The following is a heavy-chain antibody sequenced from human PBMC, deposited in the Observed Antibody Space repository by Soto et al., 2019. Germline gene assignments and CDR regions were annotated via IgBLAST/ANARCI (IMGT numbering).Heavy chain of an antibody. Sequence: SETLSLTCTVSGGSISSGGYYWSWIRQHPGKGLEWIGYIYYSGSTYYNPSLKSRVTISVDTSKNQFSLKLSSVTAADTAVYYCATSYTVTTVQKYFQHWGQGTLVTVSS. V-gene: IGHV4-31*03. J-gene: IGHJ1*01. CDR2: IYYSGST. CDR1: GGSISSGGYY. D-gene: IGHD4-17*01. CDR3: ATSYTVTTVQKYFQH.